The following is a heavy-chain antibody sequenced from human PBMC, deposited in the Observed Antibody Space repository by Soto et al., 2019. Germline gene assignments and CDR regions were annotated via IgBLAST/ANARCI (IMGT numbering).Heavy chain of an antibody. CDR1: GGTFSNYA. J-gene: IGHJ5*02. D-gene: IGHD5-12*01. Sequence: QVQLVQSGAEVKKPGSSVKVSCKASGGTFSNYAITWVRQAPGQVLEWVTRIIPIFGTTNVAQKFQGRVTVTADESTTTAYMELSGLRSDDTAVYYCAKDGGADGYFGNWLDPWGQGTQVTVSS. V-gene: IGHV1-69*15. CDR3: AKDGGADGYFGNWLDP. CDR2: IIPIFGTT.